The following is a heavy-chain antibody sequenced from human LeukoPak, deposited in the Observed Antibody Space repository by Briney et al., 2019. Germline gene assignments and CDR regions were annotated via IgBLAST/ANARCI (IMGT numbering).Heavy chain of an antibody. CDR2: IIPTFGTA. J-gene: IGHJ6*03. V-gene: IGHV1-69*01. CDR1: GGTFSSYA. D-gene: IGHD3-3*01. CDR3: ARGSVRRFLDYMDV. Sequence: SVKVSCKASGGTFSSYAISWVRQAPGQGLKWMGGIIPTFGTANYAQKFQGRVTITADESTSTAYMELSSLRSEDTAVYYCARGSVRRFLDYMDVWGKGTTVTVSS.